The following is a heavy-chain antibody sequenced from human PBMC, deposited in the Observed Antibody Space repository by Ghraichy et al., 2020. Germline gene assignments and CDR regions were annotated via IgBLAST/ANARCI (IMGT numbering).Heavy chain of an antibody. CDR1: GGTFSSYA. CDR3: GLTTNDFWSGYYMAADY. CDR2: IIPIFGTA. J-gene: IGHJ4*02. D-gene: IGHD3-3*01. V-gene: IGHV1-69*13. Sequence: SVKVSCKASGGTFSSYAISWVRQAPGQELEWMGGIIPIFGTANYAQKFQGRVTITADESTSTAYMELSSLRSEDTAVYYCGLTTNDFWSGYYMAADYWGQGTLVTVSS.